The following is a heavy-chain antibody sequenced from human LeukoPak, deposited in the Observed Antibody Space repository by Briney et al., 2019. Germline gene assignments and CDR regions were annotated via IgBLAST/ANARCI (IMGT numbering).Heavy chain of an antibody. J-gene: IGHJ4*02. D-gene: IGHD1-26*01. CDR1: GFTFSSYA. Sequence: SGGSLRLSCAASGFTFSSYAMHWVRQAPGKGLEWVSAISGSGGRTYYADSVKGRFTISRDNSKNTLYLQMNSLRAEDTAVYYCAQIDGELRYIHWGQGTLVTVSS. CDR3: AQIDGELRYIH. CDR2: ISGSGGRT. V-gene: IGHV3-23*01.